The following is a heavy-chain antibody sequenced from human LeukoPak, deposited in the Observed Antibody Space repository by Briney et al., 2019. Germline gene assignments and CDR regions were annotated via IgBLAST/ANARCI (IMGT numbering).Heavy chain of an antibody. Sequence: ASVKVSCKASGYTFTSSGVTWVRQAPGQGLEWMGWISAYHGNTNYAQKLQGRVTMTTDTSTSTAYMELRSLRSDDTAVYYCARGPQSRYSSSWYSIYWGQGTLVTVSS. CDR1: GYTFTSSG. J-gene: IGHJ4*02. V-gene: IGHV1-18*01. CDR2: ISAYHGNT. CDR3: ARGPQSRYSSSWYSIY. D-gene: IGHD6-13*01.